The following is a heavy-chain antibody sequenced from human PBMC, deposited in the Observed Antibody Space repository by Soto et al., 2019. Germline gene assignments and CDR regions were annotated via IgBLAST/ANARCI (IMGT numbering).Heavy chain of an antibody. CDR2: IYYSGST. J-gene: IGHJ4*02. V-gene: IGHV4-31*03. Sequence: PSETLSLTCTVSGDSISSGGYYWSWIRQHPGKGMEWIGYIYYSGSTYYNPSLKSRVTISVDTSKNQFSLKLSSVTAADTAVYYCARETTVFFSFDYWGQGTQVTVSS. CDR1: GDSISSGGYY. CDR3: ARETTVFFSFDY. D-gene: IGHD1-1*01.